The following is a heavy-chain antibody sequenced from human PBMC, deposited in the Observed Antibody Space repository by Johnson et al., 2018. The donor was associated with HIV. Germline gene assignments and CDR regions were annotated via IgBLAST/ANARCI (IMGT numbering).Heavy chain of an antibody. V-gene: IGHV3-33*06. Sequence: QVQLVESGGGVVQPGRSLRLSCAASGFTFSSYGMHWVRQAPGKGLEWVAVIWYDGSNKYYTDSVKGRFTISRDNSKNTLYLQMNSLRAEDTAVYYCAKGDPVEGDVDDAFDIWGQGTMVTAFS. J-gene: IGHJ3*02. CDR3: AKGDPVEGDVDDAFDI. CDR1: GFTFSSYG. D-gene: IGHD2-21*01. CDR2: IWYDGSNK.